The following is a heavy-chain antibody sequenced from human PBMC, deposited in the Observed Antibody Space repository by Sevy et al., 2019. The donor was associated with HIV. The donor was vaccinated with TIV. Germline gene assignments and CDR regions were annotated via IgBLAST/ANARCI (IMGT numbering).Heavy chain of an antibody. D-gene: IGHD2-2*01. CDR1: GFIFSNYA. J-gene: IGHJ6*02. CDR3: AKVRYCSRASCHSSAAGRAFYYSYYGVDV. V-gene: IGHV3-30*02. CDR2: IRYDGSNK. Sequence: GGSLRLSCAASGFIFSNYAMHWVRQAPGQGLEWLAFIRYDGSNKHYADSVKGRFTISRDNTKNTLCLQMNGLRTKDTDVYYCAKVRYCSRASCHSSAAGRAFYYSYYGVDVWGQGTTVTVSS.